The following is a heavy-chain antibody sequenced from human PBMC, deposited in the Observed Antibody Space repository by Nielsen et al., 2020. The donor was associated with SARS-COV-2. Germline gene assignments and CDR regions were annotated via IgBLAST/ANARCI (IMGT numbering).Heavy chain of an antibody. CDR2: MDPSGGST. V-gene: IGHV1-46*04. CDR3: ASITAMVEDGGYFDY. J-gene: IGHJ4*02. Sequence: ASVKVSCKASGYIFTSYWIHWVRQAPGQGLEWMGIMDPSGGSTRSAQKLQGRVTVTSDTSTSTAYMELSSLRSEDTAVYYCASITAMVEDGGYFDYWGQGTLVTVSS. D-gene: IGHD5-18*01. CDR1: GYIFTSYW.